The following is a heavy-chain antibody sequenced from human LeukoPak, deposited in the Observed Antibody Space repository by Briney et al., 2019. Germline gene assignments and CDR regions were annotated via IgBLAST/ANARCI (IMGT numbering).Heavy chain of an antibody. V-gene: IGHV4-59*01. CDR1: GGSISSYY. CDR3: AGQYYDSSGYNWFDP. CDR2: IYYSGST. D-gene: IGHD3-22*01. Sequence: PSETLSLTCTVSGGSISSYYWSWIRQPPGKGLEWSGYIYYSGSTNYNPSLKSRVTISVDASKNQFSLKLSSVTAADTAVYYCAGQYYDSSGYNWFDPWGQGTLVTVSS. J-gene: IGHJ5*02.